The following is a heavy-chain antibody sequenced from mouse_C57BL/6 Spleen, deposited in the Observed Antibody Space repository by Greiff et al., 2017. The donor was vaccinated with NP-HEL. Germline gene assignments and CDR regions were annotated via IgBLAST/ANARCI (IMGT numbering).Heavy chain of an antibody. CDR2: IYPGSGNT. J-gene: IGHJ2*01. CDR1: GYTFTDYY. Sequence: QVQLKESGAELVRPGASVKLSCKASGYTFTDYYINWVQQRPGQGLEWIARIYPGSGNTYYNEKFKGKATLTAEKSSSTAYMQLSSLTSEDSAVYFCARRGNGYYHYFDYWGQGTTLTVSS. D-gene: IGHD2-3*01. V-gene: IGHV1-76*01. CDR3: ARRGNGYYHYFDY.